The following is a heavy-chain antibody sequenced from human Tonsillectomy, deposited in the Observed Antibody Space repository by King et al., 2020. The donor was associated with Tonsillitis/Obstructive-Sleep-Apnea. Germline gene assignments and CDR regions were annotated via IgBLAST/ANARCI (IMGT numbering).Heavy chain of an antibody. CDR1: GGSISSGGYY. V-gene: IGHV4-31*01. CDR3: ARGGPEYSSSSGRNFYYYMDV. CDR2: IYYSGST. Sequence: QLQESGPGLVKPSQTLSLTCTVSGGSISSGGYYWSWIRQHPGKGLEWIGYIYYSGSTSYNPSPKSLVTLSVDTSKNQSSLKLSSVTAADTAVYYCARGGPEYSSSSGRNFYYYMDVWGKGTTVTVSS. D-gene: IGHD6-6*01. J-gene: IGHJ6*03.